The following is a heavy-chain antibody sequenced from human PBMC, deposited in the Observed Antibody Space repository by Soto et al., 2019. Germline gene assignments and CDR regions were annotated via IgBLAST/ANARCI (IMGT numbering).Heavy chain of an antibody. CDR1: GYTFTSYD. Sequence: QVPLVQSGAEVKKPGASVKVSCKASGYTFTSYDINWVRQATGQGLEWMGWMNPNSGNTGYAQKFQGRVTMTRNTSISTAYMELSSLRSEDTAVYYCARGSGDFWSGYYNWFDPWGQGTLVTVSS. D-gene: IGHD3-3*01. V-gene: IGHV1-8*01. J-gene: IGHJ5*02. CDR2: MNPNSGNT. CDR3: ARGSGDFWSGYYNWFDP.